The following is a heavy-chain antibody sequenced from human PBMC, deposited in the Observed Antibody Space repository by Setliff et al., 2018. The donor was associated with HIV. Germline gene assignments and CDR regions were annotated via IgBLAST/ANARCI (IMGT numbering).Heavy chain of an antibody. CDR2: ITPIFGEG. CDR1: GGTFTRYA. J-gene: IGHJ3*02. Sequence: SVKVSCKASGGTFTRYAINWVRQAPGQGLEWMGGITPIFGEGKYAQKSQGRVTITADESTSTAYMEPSGLRSEDTAVYYCARGQTTNNIKAEAFDIWGQGTLVTVSS. V-gene: IGHV1-69*13. CDR3: ARGQTTNNIKAEAFDI. D-gene: IGHD1-20*01.